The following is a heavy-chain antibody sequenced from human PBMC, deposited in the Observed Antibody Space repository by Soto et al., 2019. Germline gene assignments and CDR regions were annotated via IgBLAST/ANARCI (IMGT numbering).Heavy chain of an antibody. V-gene: IGHV4-34*01. Sequence: PSETLSLTCAVYGGSFSGYYWSWIRQPPGKGLEWIGEINHSGSTNYNPPLKSRVTISVDTSKNQFSLKLSSVTAADTAVYYCARGASRRMVRGGHWFDPWGQGTLVTVSS. CDR3: ARGASRRMVRGGHWFDP. J-gene: IGHJ5*02. CDR2: INHSGST. D-gene: IGHD3-10*01. CDR1: GGSFSGYY.